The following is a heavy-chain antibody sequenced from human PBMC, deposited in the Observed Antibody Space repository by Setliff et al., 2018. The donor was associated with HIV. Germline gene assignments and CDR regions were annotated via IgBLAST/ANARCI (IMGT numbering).Heavy chain of an antibody. J-gene: IGHJ3*02. CDR2: INQSGRS. D-gene: IGHD3-3*01. Sequence: SETLSLTCAVYSGSLSGYYWNWIRQPPGKGLEWIGEINQSGRSNYNPSLKSRVIISIDTSKNQFALKLSSVTAADTAMYYCARVHQYDVYVQNRAFDIWGQGTMVTVSS. CDR1: SGSLSGYY. V-gene: IGHV4-34*01. CDR3: ARVHQYDVYVQNRAFDI.